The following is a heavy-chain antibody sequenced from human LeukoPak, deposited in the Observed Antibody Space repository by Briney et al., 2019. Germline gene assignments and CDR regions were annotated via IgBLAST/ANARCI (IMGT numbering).Heavy chain of an antibody. Sequence: GRSLGLSCTTSGFTFTNYGINWVRQAPGKGLEWISYISTTGTTIHYADSVKGRFAISRDNAKSSLYLQMNSLRDEDTAVYYCARVWQDYSGVDYWGQGTLVTVSS. V-gene: IGHV3-48*02. D-gene: IGHD2-21*01. J-gene: IGHJ4*02. CDR2: ISTTGTTI. CDR1: GFTFTNYG. CDR3: ARVWQDYSGVDY.